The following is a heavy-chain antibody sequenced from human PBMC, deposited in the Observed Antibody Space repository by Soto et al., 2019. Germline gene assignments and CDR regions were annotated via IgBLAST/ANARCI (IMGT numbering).Heavy chain of an antibody. CDR2: INYIGRTT. V-gene: IGHV3-23*01. CDR3: VNQRGSGKTYYYDMDV. Sequence: EVQLLESGGGLVQPGGSLRLSCETSGFTFSFYAMTWVRQAPGMGLEGVGVINYIGRTTFHAQSVKGRFTISRDTSMNTVLLQMDTRRADDTAVYYCVNQRGSGKTYYYDMDVRGLGTTVIVSS. D-gene: IGHD3-10*01. CDR1: GFTFSFYA. J-gene: IGHJ6*02.